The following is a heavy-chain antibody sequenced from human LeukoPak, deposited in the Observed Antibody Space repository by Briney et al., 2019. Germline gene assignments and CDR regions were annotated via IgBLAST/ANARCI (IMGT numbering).Heavy chain of an antibody. CDR2: MNPNSGNT. CDR1: GYTFTSYD. J-gene: IGHJ5*02. CDR3: ARGSRLLVRGGRSNWFDP. V-gene: IGHV1-8*03. Sequence: ASVKVSCKASGYTFTSYDINWVRQATGQGLEWMGWMNPNSGNTGYAQKFQGRVTITRNTSISTAYMELSSLRSEDTAVYYCARGSRLLVRGGRSNWFDPWGQGTLVTVSS. D-gene: IGHD3-10*01.